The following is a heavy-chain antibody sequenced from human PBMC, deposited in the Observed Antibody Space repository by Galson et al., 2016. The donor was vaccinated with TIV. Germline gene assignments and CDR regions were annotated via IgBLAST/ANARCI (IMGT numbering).Heavy chain of an antibody. J-gene: IGHJ4*02. CDR1: GGTFSNYA. Sequence: SVKVSCKASGGTFSNYAVSWVRQAPGQGLEWMGGIIPIFAIAKYAQKFQGRVTITAGESTSTAYMELSSLRSEDTAVYYWARGSDYYGSVSYYNVLGYWGQGTLVTVSS. V-gene: IGHV1-69*13. D-gene: IGHD3-10*01. CDR3: ARGSDYYGSVSYYNVLGY. CDR2: IIPIFAIA.